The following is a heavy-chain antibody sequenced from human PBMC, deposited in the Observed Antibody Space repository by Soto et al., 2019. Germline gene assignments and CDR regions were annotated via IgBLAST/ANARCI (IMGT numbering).Heavy chain of an antibody. CDR2: ISAYNGNT. J-gene: IGHJ5*02. CDR1: GYTFTSYG. Sequence: ASVKVSCKASGYTFTSYGISWVRQAPGQGLEWMGWISAYNGNTNYAQKLQGRATMTTDTSTSTAYMELRSLRSDDTAVYYCARDSAAAGRFGNWFDPWGQGTLVTVSS. D-gene: IGHD6-13*01. V-gene: IGHV1-18*04. CDR3: ARDSAAAGRFGNWFDP.